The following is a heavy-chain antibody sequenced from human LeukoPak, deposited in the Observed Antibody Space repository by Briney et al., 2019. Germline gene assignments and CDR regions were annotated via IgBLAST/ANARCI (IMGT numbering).Heavy chain of an antibody. CDR3: AKSAAAFRGSSWYYFDY. J-gene: IGHJ4*02. D-gene: IGHD6-13*01. CDR1: GFTFSSYA. V-gene: IGHV3-23*01. Sequence: GGSLRLSCAASGFTFSSYAMSWVRQAPGKGLEWVSAISGSGGSTYYADSVKGRFTTSRDNSKNTLYLQMNSLRAGDTAVYYCAKSAAAFRGSSWYYFDYWGQGTLVTVSS. CDR2: ISGSGGST.